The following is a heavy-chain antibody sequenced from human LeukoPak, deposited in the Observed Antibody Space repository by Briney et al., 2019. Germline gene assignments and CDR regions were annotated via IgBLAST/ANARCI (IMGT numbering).Heavy chain of an antibody. J-gene: IGHJ4*02. CDR1: GGSISSGSYY. D-gene: IGHD3-22*01. CDR2: IYTSGST. Sequence: SETLSLTCTVSGGSISSGSYYWSWIRQPAGKGLEWIGRIYTSGSTNYNPSLKSRVTISVDTSKNQFSLKLSSVTAADTAVYYCARVSGYYSYFDYWGQGTLVTVSS. V-gene: IGHV4-61*02. CDR3: ARVSGYYSYFDY.